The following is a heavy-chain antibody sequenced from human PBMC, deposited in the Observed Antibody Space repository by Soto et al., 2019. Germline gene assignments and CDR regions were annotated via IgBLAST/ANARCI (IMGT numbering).Heavy chain of an antibody. CDR2: IYYSGST. Sequence: SETTSITCTVSGGSVYSGGYDWSWIQQHPGKGLEWIGYIYYSGSTYYNPSLKSRVTISVDKSKNQFSLELSSVTAADTAVYYCARVGEQQLVLDYWGQGTLLTVSS. CDR1: GGSVYSGGYD. D-gene: IGHD6-13*01. J-gene: IGHJ4*02. V-gene: IGHV4-31*03. CDR3: ARVGEQQLVLDY.